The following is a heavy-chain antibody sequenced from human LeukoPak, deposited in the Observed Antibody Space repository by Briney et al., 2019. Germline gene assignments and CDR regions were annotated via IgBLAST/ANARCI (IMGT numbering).Heavy chain of an antibody. Sequence: ASVKVSCKASGYTFTSYAINWVRQATGQGLEWMGWMNPNSGNTGYAQKFQGRVTITRNTSISTAYMELSSLRSEDTAVYYCARGPLGNFINHYYYYYMDVWGKGTTVTVSS. V-gene: IGHV1-8*03. J-gene: IGHJ6*03. CDR2: MNPNSGNT. D-gene: IGHD4-23*01. CDR3: ARGPLGNFINHYYYYYMDV. CDR1: GYTFTSYA.